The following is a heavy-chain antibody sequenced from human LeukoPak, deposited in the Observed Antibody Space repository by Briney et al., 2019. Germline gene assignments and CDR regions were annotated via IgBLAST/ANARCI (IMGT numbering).Heavy chain of an antibody. D-gene: IGHD4-23*01. Sequence: KPGGSLRLSCAASGFTFSSYSMNWVRQAPGKGLEWVSSISSSSSYIYYADSVKGRFTISRDNAKNSLYLQMNSLRAEDTAVYYCARDREGNGGNSEEDDYWGQGTLVTVSS. CDR2: ISSSSSYI. CDR3: ARDREGNGGNSEEDDY. CDR1: GFTFSSYS. J-gene: IGHJ4*02. V-gene: IGHV3-21*01.